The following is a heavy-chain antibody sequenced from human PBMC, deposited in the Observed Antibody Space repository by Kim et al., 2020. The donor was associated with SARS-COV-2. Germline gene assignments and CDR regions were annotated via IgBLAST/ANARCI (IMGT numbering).Heavy chain of an antibody. Sequence: ASVKVSCKASGYTFTSYAMHWVRQAPGQRLEWMGWINAGNGNTKYSQKFQGRVTITRDTSASTAYMELSSLRSEDTAVYYCAREWWIQLWLLDYWGQGTLVTVSS. CDR3: AREWWIQLWLLDY. CDR1: GYTFTSYA. D-gene: IGHD5-18*01. CDR2: INAGNGNT. J-gene: IGHJ4*02. V-gene: IGHV1-3*01.